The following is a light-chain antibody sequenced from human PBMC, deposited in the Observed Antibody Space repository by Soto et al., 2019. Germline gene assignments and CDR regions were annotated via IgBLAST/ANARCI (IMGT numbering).Light chain of an antibody. Sequence: QSVLTQPASVSGSPGQSITISCTGTSSDVGAYDYVSWYQQHPDKAPKLMIYEVSYRPSGVSNRFSGSKSVNTATLTFSGLQAEDEADYYCSSYTTSSTRFFGTGTKVTVL. CDR1: SSDVGAYDY. J-gene: IGLJ1*01. V-gene: IGLV2-14*03. CDR2: EVS. CDR3: SSYTTSSTRF.